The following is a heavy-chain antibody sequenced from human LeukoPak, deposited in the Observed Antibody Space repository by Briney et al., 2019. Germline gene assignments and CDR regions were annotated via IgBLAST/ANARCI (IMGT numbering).Heavy chain of an antibody. V-gene: IGHV1-18*01. CDR1: GYIFTNSS. Sequence: ASVKVSCKASGYIFTNSSISWVRQAPGQGLEWMGWISAYNGNTNYAQKFQGRVSMTTDTSTSTAYMELRSLRSDDTAIYYCARDGAFDIWGQGTMVTVSS. CDR3: ARDGAFDI. J-gene: IGHJ3*02. CDR2: ISAYNGNT.